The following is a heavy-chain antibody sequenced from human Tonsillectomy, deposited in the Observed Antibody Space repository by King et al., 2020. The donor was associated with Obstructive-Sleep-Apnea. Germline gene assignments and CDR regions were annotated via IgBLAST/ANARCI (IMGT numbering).Heavy chain of an antibody. CDR1: GYTFTSYG. J-gene: IGHJ6*02. D-gene: IGHD3-16*01. Sequence: QLVQSGAEVNKPGASVKVSCKASGYTFTSYGISWVRQAPGQGLEWMGWISAYNCNTNYAQKLQGRVTMTTDTSTSTAYLELRSLRSDDTAVYYCARDVRGTYYYYYGMDVWGQGTTVTVSS. CDR2: ISAYNCNT. V-gene: IGHV1-18*04. CDR3: ARDVRGTYYYYYGMDV.